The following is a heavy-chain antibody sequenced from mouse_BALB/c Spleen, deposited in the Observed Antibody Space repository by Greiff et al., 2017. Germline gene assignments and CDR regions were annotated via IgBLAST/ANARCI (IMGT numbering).Heavy chain of an antibody. D-gene: IGHD2-1*01. V-gene: IGHV1-80*01. CDR3: ARLGGNYEGDY. CDR2: IYPGDGDT. Sequence: QVHVKQSGAELVRPGSSVKISCKASGYAFSSYWMNWVKQRPGQGLEWIGQIYPGDGDTNYNGKFKGKATLTADKSSSTAYMQLSSLTSEDSAVYFCARLGGNYEGDYWGQGTSVTVSS. J-gene: IGHJ4*01. CDR1: GYAFSSYW.